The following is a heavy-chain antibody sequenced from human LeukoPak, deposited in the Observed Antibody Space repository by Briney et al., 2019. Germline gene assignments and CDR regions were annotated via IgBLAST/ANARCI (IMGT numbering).Heavy chain of an antibody. CDR2: IYYSGTT. D-gene: IGHD6-13*01. V-gene: IGHV4-39*01. J-gene: IGHJ4*02. Sequence: PSETLSLTCTVSGGSISSSSYYWGWIRQPPGKGLEWIGSIYYSGTTYYNPSLQSRVAISEDTSKNQFSLKLSSVTAADTAVYYCASHVTAAAAGDYWGQGTLVTVSS. CDR1: GGSISSSSYY. CDR3: ASHVTAAAAGDY.